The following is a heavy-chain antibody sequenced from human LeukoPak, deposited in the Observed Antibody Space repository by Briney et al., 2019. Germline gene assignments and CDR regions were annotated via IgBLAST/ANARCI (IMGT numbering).Heavy chain of an antibody. Sequence: GGSLRLSCAASGFTFSSYGMHWVRQAPGKGLEWVAFIRYDGSNKYYADSVKGRFTISRDNSKNTLYLQMNSLRPEDTAVYYCAKPLDSCGYVLDFWGQGTLVTVSS. J-gene: IGHJ4*02. CDR3: AKPLDSCGYVLDF. CDR1: GFTFSSYG. CDR2: IRYDGSNK. D-gene: IGHD3-22*01. V-gene: IGHV3-30*02.